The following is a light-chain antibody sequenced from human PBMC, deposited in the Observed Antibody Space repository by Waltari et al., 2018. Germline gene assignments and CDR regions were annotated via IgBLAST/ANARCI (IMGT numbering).Light chain of an antibody. CDR2: EVS. CDR1: TSNIGDNNL. V-gene: IGLV2-23*02. CDR3: CSYAGSSSSTV. J-gene: IGLJ3*02. Sequence: QSALTQPASVSGSPGQSITISCTGTTSNIGDNNLVSWYQQHPGKAPKVIIYEVSKRTSGGSNRFSGSKSDNTASLTISGVQAEDESDYFCCSYAGSSSSTVFDGGTKVTVL.